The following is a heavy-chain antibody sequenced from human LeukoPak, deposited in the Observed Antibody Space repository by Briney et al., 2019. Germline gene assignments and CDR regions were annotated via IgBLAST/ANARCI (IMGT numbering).Heavy chain of an antibody. CDR1: GFIFSSYS. Sequence: GGSLRLSCAASGFIFSSYSMNWVRQAPGKGLVWVSRINSDGSSTSYADSVKGRFTISRDNAKNTLYLQMNSLRAEDTAVYYCARDYGSGGGYNWFDPWGQGTLVTVSS. CDR3: ARDYGSGGGYNWFDP. V-gene: IGHV3-74*01. D-gene: IGHD3-10*01. J-gene: IGHJ5*02. CDR2: INSDGSST.